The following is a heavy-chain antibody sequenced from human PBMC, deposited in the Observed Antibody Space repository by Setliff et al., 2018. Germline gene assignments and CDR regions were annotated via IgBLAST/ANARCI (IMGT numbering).Heavy chain of an antibody. J-gene: IGHJ3*02. CDR3: ARERLYYDDLTGFSPEAFDI. V-gene: IGHV4-34*11. Sequence: KPSETLSLTCAVYGDSFSDYYWSWIRQPPGKGLEWIGNIYYNGNTNKNPSLKSRVTISVDTPRDQFSLRLSSVTAADTALYFCARERLYYDDLTGFSPEAFDIWGQGTMVTVSS. CDR1: GDSFSDYY. D-gene: IGHD3-9*01. CDR2: IYYNGNT.